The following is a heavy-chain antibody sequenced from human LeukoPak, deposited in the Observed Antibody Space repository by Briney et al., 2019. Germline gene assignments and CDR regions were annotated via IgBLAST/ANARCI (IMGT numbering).Heavy chain of an antibody. V-gene: IGHV4-59*01. CDR1: GGSISSYY. CDR3: AREGGYSNYAPYYYYYMDV. D-gene: IGHD4-11*01. Sequence: SETLSLTCTVSGGSISSYYWSWIRQPPGKGLKWIGYIYYSGSTNYNPSLKSRVTISVDTSKNQFSLKLSSVTAADTAVYYCAREGGYSNYAPYYYYYMDVWGKGTTVTVS. J-gene: IGHJ6*03. CDR2: IYYSGST.